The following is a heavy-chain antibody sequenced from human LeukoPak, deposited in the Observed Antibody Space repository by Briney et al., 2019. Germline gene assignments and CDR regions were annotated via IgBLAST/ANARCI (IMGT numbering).Heavy chain of an antibody. CDR3: ARGGSYSSNAFDI. Sequence: PGGSLRLSCAASGFTFSTYGMHWVRQAPGKGLVWVSRSDGSSTSYADSVKGRFTISRDNAKSTLYLQMNSLRVEDTAVYYCARGGSYSSNAFDIWGQGTMVTVSS. J-gene: IGHJ3*02. D-gene: IGHD1-26*01. V-gene: IGHV3-74*01. CDR1: GFTFSTYG. CDR2: SDGSST.